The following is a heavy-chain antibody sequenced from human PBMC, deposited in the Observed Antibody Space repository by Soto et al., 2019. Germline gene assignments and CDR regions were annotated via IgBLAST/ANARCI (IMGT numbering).Heavy chain of an antibody. CDR2: FREDGGTT. CDR1: GFTFSNSA. CDR3: AKDSHWCIISTTHDY. V-gene: IGHV3-23*01. Sequence: VHLSESGGGLVQPGGSLRLSCAASGFTFSNSAMSWVRQAPGKGLEWVATFREDGGTTHYADSVKGRFTISRDASKNMLNLQMNSLRAEDTAIYYCAKDSHWCIISTTHDYWGQGTLVTVSS. J-gene: IGHJ4*02. D-gene: IGHD2-8*01.